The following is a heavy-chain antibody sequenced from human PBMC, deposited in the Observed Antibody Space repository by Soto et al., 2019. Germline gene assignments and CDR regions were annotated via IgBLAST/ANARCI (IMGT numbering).Heavy chain of an antibody. J-gene: IGHJ6*02. CDR3: AGERWADLSVYRNYNGMDV. V-gene: IGHV1-18*01. Sequence: GPVKVSCKASGYTFTSYGISWVRQAPGQGLEWMGWISGYNGKTNYAQKVQDRVTMTTDTSTSTVYMELRSLRSDDTAVYYCAGERWADLSVYRNYNGMDVWGQGATVTVSS. CDR2: ISGYNGKT. D-gene: IGHD1-26*01. CDR1: GYTFTSYG.